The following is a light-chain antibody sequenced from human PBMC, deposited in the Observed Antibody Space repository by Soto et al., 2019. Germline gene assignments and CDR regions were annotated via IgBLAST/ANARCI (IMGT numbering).Light chain of an antibody. V-gene: IGLV1-40*01. CDR3: QSYDSSLNRV. CDR1: SSNIGANYD. J-gene: IGLJ1*01. Sequence: QPVLSQPPSVSGAPGKRITISCTGSSSNIGANYDVHWYRQVPGTAPKLLMSGDNNRPSGVADRFSGSKSGTSASLAITRLQAEDEADYYCQSYDSSLNRVFGTGTKLTVL. CDR2: GDN.